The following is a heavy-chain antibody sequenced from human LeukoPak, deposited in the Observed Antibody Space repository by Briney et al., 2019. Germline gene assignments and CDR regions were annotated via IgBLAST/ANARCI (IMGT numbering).Heavy chain of an antibody. V-gene: IGHV4-34*01. J-gene: IGHJ5*02. CDR3: ARRSPVAYCSSTSCYAGWFDP. CDR1: GGSFSGYY. D-gene: IGHD2-2*01. CDR2: INHSGST. Sequence: PSETLSLTCAVYGGSFSGYYWSWIRQPPGKGLEWIGEINHSGSTNYNPSLKSRVTISVDTSKNQFSLKLSSVTAADTAVYYCARRSPVAYCSSTSCYAGWFDPWGQGTLVTVSS.